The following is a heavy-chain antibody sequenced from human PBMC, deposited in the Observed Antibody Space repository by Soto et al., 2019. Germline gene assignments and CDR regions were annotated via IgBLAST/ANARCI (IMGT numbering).Heavy chain of an antibody. Sequence: QVQLQESGPGLVKPSQTLSLTCTVSGGSISSGDYYWSWIRQPPGKGLEWIGYIYYSGSTYYNPSRKSRVTISVDTSKNQFSLKLSSVTAADTAVYYCARVVFDDYDRGAFDYWGQGTLVTVSS. CDR2: IYYSGST. D-gene: IGHD4-17*01. J-gene: IGHJ4*02. V-gene: IGHV4-30-4*01. CDR3: ARVVFDDYDRGAFDY. CDR1: GGSISSGDYY.